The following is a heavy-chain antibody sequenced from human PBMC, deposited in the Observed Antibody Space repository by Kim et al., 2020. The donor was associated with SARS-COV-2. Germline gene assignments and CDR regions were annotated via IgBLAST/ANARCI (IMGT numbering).Heavy chain of an antibody. Sequence: DYVKGRFTTSRDNAKNSLYLQMNSLRAEDTAVYYCASDSSGYYYVVGFDYWGQGTLVTVSS. D-gene: IGHD3-22*01. CDR3: ASDSSGYYYVVGFDY. V-gene: IGHV3-11*06. J-gene: IGHJ4*02.